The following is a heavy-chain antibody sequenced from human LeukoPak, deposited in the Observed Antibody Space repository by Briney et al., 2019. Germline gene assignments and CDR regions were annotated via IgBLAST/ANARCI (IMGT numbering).Heavy chain of an antibody. D-gene: IGHD1-26*01. J-gene: IGHJ4*02. Sequence: GGSLRLSCAASGFTFSSYAMSWVRQAPGKGLEWVSAISGSGGSTYYADSEKGRFTISRDNSKNTVSLQMDSLRAEDAAIYYCAGDKTTGGYYEFDYWGQGTLVTVSP. V-gene: IGHV3-23*01. CDR2: ISGSGGST. CDR1: GFTFSSYA. CDR3: AGDKTTGGYYEFDY.